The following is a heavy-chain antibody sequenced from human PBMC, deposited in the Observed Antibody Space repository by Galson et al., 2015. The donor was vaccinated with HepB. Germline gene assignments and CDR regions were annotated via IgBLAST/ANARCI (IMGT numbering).Heavy chain of an antibody. CDR2: IKQDGSEK. J-gene: IGHJ4*02. CDR1: GFTFSSYW. CDR3: ARAYIWGSYRGSGYYFDY. V-gene: IGHV3-7*01. D-gene: IGHD3-16*02. Sequence: SLRLSCAASGFTFSSYWMSWVRQAPGKGLEWVANIKQDGSEKYYVDSVKGRFTISRDNAKNSLYLQMNSLRAEDTAVYYCARAYIWGSYRGSGYYFDYWGQGTLVTVSS.